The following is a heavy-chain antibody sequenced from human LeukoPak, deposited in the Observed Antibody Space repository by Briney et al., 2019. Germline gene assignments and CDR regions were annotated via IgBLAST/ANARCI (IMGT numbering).Heavy chain of an antibody. D-gene: IGHD4-23*01. CDR1: GFTFSSYW. CDR2: INQDGSAK. J-gene: IGHJ4*02. V-gene: IGHV3-7*01. CDR3: ARDVHGGAFDY. Sequence: GGSLRLSCAASGFTFSSYWMNWVRQAPGKGLEWVANINQDGSAKYYADSVKGRFTFSRDNAMNSLFLQMNSLRAEDTAVYYCARDVHGGAFDYWGQGTLVTVSS.